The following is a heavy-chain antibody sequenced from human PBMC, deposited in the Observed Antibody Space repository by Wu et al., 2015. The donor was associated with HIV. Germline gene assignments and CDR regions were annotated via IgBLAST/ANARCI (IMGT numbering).Heavy chain of an antibody. Sequence: QVQLQESGPGLVKPSQTLSLTCTVSGGSINSGNYYWNWIRQPPGKGLEWIGFIFYTGSTDYNPSLESRVRISLDTSKNQFSLKLNSVTAADSAIYYCAREAWNSLGWLGFDIWGQGTMVTVSS. D-gene: IGHD1-7*01. J-gene: IGHJ3*02. CDR1: GGSINSGNYY. V-gene: IGHV4-30-4*08. CDR3: AREAWNSLGWLGFDI. CDR2: IFYTGST.